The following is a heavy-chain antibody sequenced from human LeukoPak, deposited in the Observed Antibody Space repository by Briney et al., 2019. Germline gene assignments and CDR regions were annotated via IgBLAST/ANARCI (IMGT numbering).Heavy chain of an antibody. V-gene: IGHV3-30*02. CDR2: IRYDGSNK. CDR1: GFTFSSYG. J-gene: IGHJ4*02. Sequence: GGSLRLSCAASGFTFSSYGMHWVRQAPGKGLEWVAFIRYDGSNKYYADSVKGRFTISRDNSKNTLYLQMNGLRAEDTAVYYCAKDWDSSGSSFDYWGQGTLVTVSS. CDR3: AKDWDSSGSSFDY. D-gene: IGHD3-22*01.